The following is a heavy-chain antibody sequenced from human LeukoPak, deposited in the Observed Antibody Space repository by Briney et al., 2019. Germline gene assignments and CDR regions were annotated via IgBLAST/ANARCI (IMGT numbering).Heavy chain of an antibody. J-gene: IGHJ5*02. CDR1: GGSISSGGYS. Sequence: PSQTLSLTCAVSGGSISSGGYSWSWIRQPPGKGLEWIGYIYHSGSTNYNPSLKSRVTISVDRSKNQFSLKLSPVTAADTAVYYCARAAVVPAAIGWFDPWGQGTLVTVSS. CDR3: ARAAVVPAAIGWFDP. D-gene: IGHD2-2*01. V-gene: IGHV4-30-2*01. CDR2: IYHSGST.